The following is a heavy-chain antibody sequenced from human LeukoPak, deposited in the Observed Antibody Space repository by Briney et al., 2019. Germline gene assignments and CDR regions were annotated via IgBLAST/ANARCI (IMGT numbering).Heavy chain of an antibody. CDR3: ARSYPYGSGVNWFDP. CDR1: GFTLTRYG. D-gene: IGHD3-10*01. CDR2: VSAYNGNT. V-gene: IGHV1-18*01. J-gene: IGHJ5*02. Sequence: EGPVKGSCKAFGFTLTRYGISWGRQGPGQGVEWMGWVSAYNGNTNYAQKLQGRVTMTTDTSTSTAYMELRSPRSDDTAVYYCARSYPYGSGVNWFDPWGQGTLVTVSS.